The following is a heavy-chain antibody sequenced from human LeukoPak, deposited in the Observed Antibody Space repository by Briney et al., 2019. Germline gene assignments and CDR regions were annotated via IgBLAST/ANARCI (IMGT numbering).Heavy chain of an antibody. V-gene: IGHV3-48*02. CDR1: GFTFSSYS. D-gene: IGHD4-17*01. CDR2: ISGSGSTI. Sequence: GSLRLSCAASGFTFSSYSMNWVRQAPGKALEWVSYISGSGSTIYYADFVKGRFAISRDNAKNTLYLQLISLTDEDTAVYYCARDRYGDYVFDYWGQGTLVTVSS. CDR3: ARDRYGDYVFDY. J-gene: IGHJ4*02.